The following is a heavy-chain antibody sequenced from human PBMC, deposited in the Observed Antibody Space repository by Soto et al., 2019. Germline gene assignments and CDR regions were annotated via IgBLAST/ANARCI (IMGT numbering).Heavy chain of an antibody. Sequence: VKVSCKASGFTFTSSAVQWVRQARGQHLEWIGWIVVGSGNTNYAQKFQERVTITRDMSTSTAYMELSSLRSEDTAVHYCAALYYHDSSGYSDAFDIWGQGTMVTVSS. CDR2: IVVGSGNT. V-gene: IGHV1-58*01. J-gene: IGHJ3*02. D-gene: IGHD3-22*01. CDR1: GFTFTSSA. CDR3: AALYYHDSSGYSDAFDI.